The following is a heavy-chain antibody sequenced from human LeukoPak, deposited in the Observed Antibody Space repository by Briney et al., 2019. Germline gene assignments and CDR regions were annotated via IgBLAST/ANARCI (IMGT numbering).Heavy chain of an antibody. CDR3: AKERFGTGYSYYYYYKGMDV. D-gene: IGHD3/OR15-3a*01. V-gene: IGHV3-30*18. Sequence: PGGSLRLSCAASGFTFGAYAMDWVRQAPGKGLEWVAVISDDGSQKYYADSVKGRFTISRDNSEKTVFLHMNSLRTEDTAVYYCAKERFGTGYSYYYYYKGMDVWGLGTTVTVSS. J-gene: IGHJ6*02. CDR2: ISDDGSQK. CDR1: GFTFGAYA.